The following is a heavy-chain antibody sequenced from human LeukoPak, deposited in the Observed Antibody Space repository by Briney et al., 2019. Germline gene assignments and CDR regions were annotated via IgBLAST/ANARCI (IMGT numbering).Heavy chain of an antibody. V-gene: IGHV1-2*02. Sequence: ASVKVSCKASGYTFTGYYMHWVRQAPGQGLQWMGWINPNSGGTNYAQNFQGRFTMTTDTSTNTAYMELRSLRSDDTAVYSCAKDEAWGIAAAGTVGSCDYWGQGTLVTVSS. J-gene: IGHJ4*02. CDR3: AKDEAWGIAAAGTVGSCDY. D-gene: IGHD6-13*01. CDR2: INPNSGGT. CDR1: GYTFTGYY.